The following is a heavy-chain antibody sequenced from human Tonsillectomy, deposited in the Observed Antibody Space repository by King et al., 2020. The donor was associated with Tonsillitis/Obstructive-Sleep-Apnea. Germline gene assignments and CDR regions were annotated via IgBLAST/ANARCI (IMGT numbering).Heavy chain of an antibody. CDR3: AKGGLAHDAFDI. CDR1: GGSFSGYY. Sequence: VQLQEWGAGLLKPSETLSLTCAVYGGSFSGYYWSWIRQPPGKGLEWIGEISHSGSTNSNPSLKSRVTISVDTSRNQFYLRLTSITAADTAVYYCAKGGLAHDAFDIWGQGTMVTVSS. J-gene: IGHJ3*02. V-gene: IGHV4-34*01. CDR2: ISHSGST.